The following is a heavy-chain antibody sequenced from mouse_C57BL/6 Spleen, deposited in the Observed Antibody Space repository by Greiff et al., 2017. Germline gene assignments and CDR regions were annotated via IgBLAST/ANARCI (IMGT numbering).Heavy chain of an antibody. J-gene: IGHJ3*01. CDR2: FNPNYGTT. CDR1: GYSFTDYN. D-gene: IGHD1-1*01. Sequence: VQLQQSGPELVKPGASVKISCKASGYSFTDYNMNWVKQSNGQSLEWIGVFNPNYGTTSYNQKFKGKATLTVDQSSSTAYMQLNSLTSEDSAVYYSARGDYGSTPFAYWGQGTLVTVSA. CDR3: ARGDYGSTPFAY. V-gene: IGHV1-39*01.